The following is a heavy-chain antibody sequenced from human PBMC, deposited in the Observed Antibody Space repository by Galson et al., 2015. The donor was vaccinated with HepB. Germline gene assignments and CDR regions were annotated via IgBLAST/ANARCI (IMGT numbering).Heavy chain of an antibody. D-gene: IGHD3-10*01. CDR3: AKDKGGSGSYPVGTFDY. CDR2: ISWDGGST. Sequence: SLRLSCAASGFTFDDYTMYWVRQVPGKGLEWISLISWDGGSTYYADSVTGRFTISRDNSKNSLFLQMNSLRTEDTALYNCAKDKGGSGSYPVGTFDYWGQGTLVTVSS. CDR1: GFTFDDYT. V-gene: IGHV3-43*01. J-gene: IGHJ4*02.